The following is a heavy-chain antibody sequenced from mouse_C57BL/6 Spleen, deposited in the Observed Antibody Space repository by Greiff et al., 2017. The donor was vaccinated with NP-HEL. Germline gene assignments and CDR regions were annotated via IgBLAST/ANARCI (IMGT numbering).Heavy chain of an antibody. Sequence: EVQVVESGGGLVKPGGSLKLSCAASGFTFSDYGMHWVRQAPEKGLEWVAYISSGSSTIYYADTVKGRFTISRDNAKNTLFLQMTSLRSEDTAMYYCARTLGKLVYFDYWGQGTTLTVSS. CDR2: ISSGSSTI. J-gene: IGHJ2*01. V-gene: IGHV5-17*01. D-gene: IGHD4-1*01. CDR1: GFTFSDYG. CDR3: ARTLGKLVYFDY.